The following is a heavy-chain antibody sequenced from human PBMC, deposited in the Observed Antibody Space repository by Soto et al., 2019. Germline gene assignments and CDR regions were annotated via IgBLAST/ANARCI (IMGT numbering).Heavy chain of an antibody. D-gene: IGHD2-2*01. Sequence: GASVKVSCKASGYTFTSYGISWVRQAPGQGLEWMGWVSAYNGNTNYAQKLQGRVTMTTDTSTSTAYMELRSLRSDDTAVYYCARDGYCSSTSCYHYYYYGMDVWGQGTTVTVSS. V-gene: IGHV1-18*04. J-gene: IGHJ6*02. CDR1: GYTFTSYG. CDR3: ARDGYCSSTSCYHYYYYGMDV. CDR2: VSAYNGNT.